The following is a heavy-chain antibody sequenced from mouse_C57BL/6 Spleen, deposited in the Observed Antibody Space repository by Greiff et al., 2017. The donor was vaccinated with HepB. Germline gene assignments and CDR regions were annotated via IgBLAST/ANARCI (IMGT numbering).Heavy chain of an antibody. J-gene: IGHJ4*01. CDR1: GYAFSSSW. Sequence: VMLVESGPELVKPGASVKISCKASGYAFSSSWMNWVKQRPGKGLEWIGRIYPGDGDTNYNGKFKGKATLTADKSSSTAYMQLSSLTSEDSAVYFCARNLYDRDAMDYWGQGTSVTVSS. D-gene: IGHD2-3*01. V-gene: IGHV1-82*01. CDR3: ARNLYDRDAMDY. CDR2: IYPGDGDT.